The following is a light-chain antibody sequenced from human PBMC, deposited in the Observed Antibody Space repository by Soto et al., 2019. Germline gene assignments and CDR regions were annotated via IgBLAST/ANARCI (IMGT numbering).Light chain of an antibody. J-gene: IGKJ2*01. CDR2: VAS. CDR3: QQLTNFRFP. CDR1: QGINKF. Sequence: IQLTQSPSSLSASVGDRVTITCRASQGINKFLSGYHQSPGKPPHLLFYVASTLQIGFPSRFSGSGSGTDFTLTISSPQAEDFATYYCQQLTNFRFPFGQGTNLDIK. V-gene: IGKV1-9*01.